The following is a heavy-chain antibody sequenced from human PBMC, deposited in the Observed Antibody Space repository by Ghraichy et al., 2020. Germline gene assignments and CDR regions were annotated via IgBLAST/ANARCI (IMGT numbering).Heavy chain of an antibody. CDR3: AKDSSGWYPRYGMDL. V-gene: IGHV3-23*01. CDR1: GCTLSYSA. J-gene: IGHJ6*02. D-gene: IGHD6-19*01. Sequence: LSLTCADSGCTLSYSAMSSVRHAPGRGLEWDSAISGGGDNTYYADSGKGRFTISRDNSKNMLYLQMNSLRAEDTAIYYCAKDSSGWYPRYGMDLWGQGTTVTVSS. CDR2: ISGGGDNT.